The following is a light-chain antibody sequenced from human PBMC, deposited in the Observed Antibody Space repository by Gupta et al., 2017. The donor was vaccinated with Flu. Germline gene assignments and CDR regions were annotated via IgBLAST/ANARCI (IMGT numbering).Light chain of an antibody. Sequence: RATLSCRASQSLSGNYLAWYQQKPGQAPRLLIYGASRRATDIPVRFSGSGSGPDFTLTISRLEPEDFAVYYCQQYATSPRTFGQGTKVEV. V-gene: IGKV3-20*01. CDR1: QSLSGNY. CDR2: GAS. CDR3: QQYATSPRT. J-gene: IGKJ1*01.